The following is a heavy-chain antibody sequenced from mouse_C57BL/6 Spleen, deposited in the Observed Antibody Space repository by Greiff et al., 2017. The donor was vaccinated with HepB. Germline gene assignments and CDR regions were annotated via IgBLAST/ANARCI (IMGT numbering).Heavy chain of an antibody. Sequence: VQLQQPGAELVMPGASVKLSCKASGYTFTSYWMHWVKQRPGQGLEWIGEIDPSDSYTNYNQKFKGKSTLTVDKSSSTAYMQLSSLTSEDSAVYYCAREGDYYYDAYYYAMDYWGQGTSVTVSS. CDR1: GYTFTSYW. V-gene: IGHV1-69*01. J-gene: IGHJ4*01. CDR2: IDPSDSYT. D-gene: IGHD2-4*01. CDR3: AREGDYYYDAYYYAMDY.